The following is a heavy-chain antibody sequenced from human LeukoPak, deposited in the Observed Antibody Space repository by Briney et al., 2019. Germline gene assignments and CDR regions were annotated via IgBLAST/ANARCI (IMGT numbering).Heavy chain of an antibody. Sequence: PGGSLRLSCAASGFTFSGYAMSWVRQAPGKGLEWVAFIRYDGSNKYYADSVKGRFTISRDNSKNTLYLQMNSLRAEDTAVYYCAEDSGATFYFDYWGQGTLVTVSS. J-gene: IGHJ4*02. V-gene: IGHV3-30*02. CDR3: AEDSGATFYFDY. D-gene: IGHD1-26*01. CDR2: IRYDGSNK. CDR1: GFTFSGYA.